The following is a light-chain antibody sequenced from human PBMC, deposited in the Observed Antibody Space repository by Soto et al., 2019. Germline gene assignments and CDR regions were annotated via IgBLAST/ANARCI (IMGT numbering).Light chain of an antibody. J-gene: IGLJ3*02. V-gene: IGLV5-45*03. CDR3: MIWHSSAWV. Sequence: QSVLTQPSSLSASPGASASLTCTLRSDISVGTYRIYWYQQKPGSPPQYLLKYKSDSDKQQGSGVPSRFSGFKDASANAGILLISGLQSEDEADYYCMIWHSSAWVFGGGTQLTVL. CDR1: SDISVGTYR. CDR2: YKSDSDK.